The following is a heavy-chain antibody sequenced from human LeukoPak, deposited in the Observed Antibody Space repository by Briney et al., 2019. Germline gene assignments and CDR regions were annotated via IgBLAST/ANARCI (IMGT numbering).Heavy chain of an antibody. CDR2: IKQDGSEK. CDR1: EFPFSSYW. Sequence: GGPLGLPGAASEFPFSSYWLGWAGRAPGRGLEGVANIKQDGSEKYYVDSVKGRFTISRDNAKNSLYLQMNSLRAEDTAVYYCAELGITMIGGVWGKGTTVTISS. CDR3: AELGITMIGGV. V-gene: IGHV3-7*01. D-gene: IGHD3-10*02. J-gene: IGHJ6*04.